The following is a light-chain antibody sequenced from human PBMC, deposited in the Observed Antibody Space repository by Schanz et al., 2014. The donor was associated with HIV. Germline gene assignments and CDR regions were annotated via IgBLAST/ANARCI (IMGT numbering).Light chain of an antibody. CDR1: QVIRNY. CDR3: QQSFGTPYT. Sequence: DIQMTQSPSSLSASVGDRITITCRASQVIRNYLNWYQQKPGTAPKLLMYGADNLQTGVPSRFRGSGSGTDFTLTISSLQPEDFATYYCQQSFGTPYTFGQGTKLEIK. CDR2: GAD. J-gene: IGKJ2*01. V-gene: IGKV1-39*01.